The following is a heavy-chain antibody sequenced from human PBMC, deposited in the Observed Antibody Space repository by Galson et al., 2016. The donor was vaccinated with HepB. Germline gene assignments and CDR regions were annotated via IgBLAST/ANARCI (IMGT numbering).Heavy chain of an antibody. CDR2: INHSGST. D-gene: IGHD6-19*01. Sequence: ETLSLTCAVSGGSFNGYYWTWIRQPPGKGLEWVGEINHSGSTNYNPSLKSRVTISVDTSKNQFFLRLDSVTAADTAVYYCARGRWGSGWSKFDYWGQETQVTVSS. V-gene: IGHV4-34*01. CDR1: GGSFNGYY. J-gene: IGHJ4*02. CDR3: ARGRWGSGWSKFDY.